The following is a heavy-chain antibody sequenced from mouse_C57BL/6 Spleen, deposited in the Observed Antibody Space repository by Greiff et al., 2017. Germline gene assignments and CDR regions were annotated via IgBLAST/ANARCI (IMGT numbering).Heavy chain of an antibody. J-gene: IGHJ2*01. Sequence: EVQLVESGPGMVKPSQSLSLTCTVTGYSITSGYDWHWIRHFPGNKLEWMGYISYSGSTNYNPSLKSRISITHDTSKNHFFLKLNSVTTEDTATYYCARGEDYDFYYFDYWGQGTTLTVSS. CDR2: ISYSGST. V-gene: IGHV3-1*01. CDR3: ARGEDYDFYYFDY. D-gene: IGHD2-4*01. CDR1: GYSITSGYD.